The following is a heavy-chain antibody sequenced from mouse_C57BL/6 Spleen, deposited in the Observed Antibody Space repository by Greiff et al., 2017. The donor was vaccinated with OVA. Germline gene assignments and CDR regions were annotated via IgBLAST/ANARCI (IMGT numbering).Heavy chain of an antibody. D-gene: IGHD2-2*01. J-gene: IGHJ4*01. CDR2: ISDGGSYT. V-gene: IGHV5-4*01. Sequence: EVNVVESGGGLVKPGGSLKLSCAASGFTFSSYAMSWVRQTPEKRLEWVATISDGGSYTYYPDNVKGRFTISRDNAKNNLYLQMSHLKSEDTAMYYCARDPSGWFRQRDAMDYWGQGTSVTVSS. CDR3: ARDPSGWFRQRDAMDY. CDR1: GFTFSSYA.